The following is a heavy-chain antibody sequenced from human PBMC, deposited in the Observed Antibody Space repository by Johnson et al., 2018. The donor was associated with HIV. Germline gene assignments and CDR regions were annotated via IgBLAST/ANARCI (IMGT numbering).Heavy chain of an antibody. V-gene: IGHV3-23*01. D-gene: IGHD1-14*01. CDR2: ISGSGGST. CDR3: AKDPNPGGDAFDA. Sequence: VKLLESGGGLVQPGGSLRLSCAASGFTFSSYAMSWVRQAPGKGLEWVSAISGSGGSTYYADSVKGRFTISRDNSKNTLYLQMNSLRAEDTAVYYCAKDPNPGGDAFDAWGQGTMVTVSS. J-gene: IGHJ3*01. CDR1: GFTFSSYA.